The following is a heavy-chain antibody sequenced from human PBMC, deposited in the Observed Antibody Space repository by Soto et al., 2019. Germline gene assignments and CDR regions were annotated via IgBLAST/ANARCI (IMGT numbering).Heavy chain of an antibody. CDR1: GFTFSSYG. J-gene: IGHJ6*02. V-gene: IGHV3-30*18. Sequence: QVQLVESGGGVVQPGRSLRLSCAASGFTFSSYGMHWVRQAQGKGLEWVAVISYDGSNKYYADSVKGRFTISRDNSKNTLYLQMNSLRAEDTAVYYCAKEGYSSSSSLYYYYYGMDVWGQGTTVTVSS. CDR3: AKEGYSSSSSLYYYYYGMDV. D-gene: IGHD6-6*01. CDR2: ISYDGSNK.